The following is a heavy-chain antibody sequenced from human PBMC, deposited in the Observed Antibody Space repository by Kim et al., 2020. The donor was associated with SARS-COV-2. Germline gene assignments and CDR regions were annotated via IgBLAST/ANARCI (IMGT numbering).Heavy chain of an antibody. Sequence: GGSLRLSCAASGFSFDDSAMHWVRQAPGKGLEWVSGINYNSGRIGYADSVKGRFTISRDNAKKPLYLQMNSLRDEDTALYYCAKARLTDSNWFDPWGQGT. CDR3: AKARLTDSNWFDP. CDR1: GFSFDDSA. V-gene: IGHV3-9*01. CDR2: INYNSGRI. J-gene: IGHJ5*02. D-gene: IGHD6-25*01.